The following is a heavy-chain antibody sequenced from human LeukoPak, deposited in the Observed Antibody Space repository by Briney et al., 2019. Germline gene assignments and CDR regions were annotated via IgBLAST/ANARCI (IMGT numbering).Heavy chain of an antibody. V-gene: IGHV3-23*01. D-gene: IGHD3-10*01. J-gene: IGHJ4*02. CDR3: AKARTRGILWFGELF. CDR1: GFTFSSYA. Sequence: GGSLRLSCAASGFTFSSYAMSWVRQAPGKGLEWVSAISGSGGSTYYADSVKGRFTISRDNSKNTLYLQMNSLRAEDTAVYYCAKARTRGILWFGELFGGQGTLVTVSS. CDR2: ISGSGGST.